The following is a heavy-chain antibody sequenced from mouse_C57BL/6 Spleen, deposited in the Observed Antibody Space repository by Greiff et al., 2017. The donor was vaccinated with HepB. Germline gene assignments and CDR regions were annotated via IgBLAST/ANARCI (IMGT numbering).Heavy chain of an antibody. Sequence: EVHLVESGGGLVKPGGSLKLSCAASGFTFSDYGMHWVRQAPEKGLEWVAYISSGSSTIYYADTVKGRFTISRDNAKNTLFLQMTSLRSEDTAMYYCARGSNSLFDYWGQGTTLTVSS. CDR3: ARGSNSLFDY. CDR1: GFTFSDYG. CDR2: ISSGSSTI. D-gene: IGHD2-5*01. V-gene: IGHV5-17*01. J-gene: IGHJ2*01.